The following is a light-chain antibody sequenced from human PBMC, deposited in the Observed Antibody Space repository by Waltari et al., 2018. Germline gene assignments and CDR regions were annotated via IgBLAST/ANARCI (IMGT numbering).Light chain of an antibody. CDR1: SSDVGAYDY. V-gene: IGLV2-8*01. CDR2: EVN. Sequence: QSALSQPPSASGSPGQSVTISCTGSSSDVGAYDYVSWYQQPPGKAPKVLIYEVNKRPPGVPQRFLGSKSGATAPLAVSWLQAEDEADFYCASYAGGDTPYVFGTGTTVT. J-gene: IGLJ1*01. CDR3: ASYAGGDTPYV.